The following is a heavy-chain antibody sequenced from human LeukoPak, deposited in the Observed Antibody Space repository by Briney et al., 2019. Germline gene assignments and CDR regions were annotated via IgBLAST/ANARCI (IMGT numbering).Heavy chain of an antibody. CDR3: ARVEYCDVGNFYFRPGAY. V-gene: IGHV1-18*01. CDR1: GYTFGNYG. J-gene: IGHJ4*02. CDR2: ISGFNGNT. D-gene: IGHD4-23*01. Sequence: GASVKVSCNAAGYTFGNYGIKWVRQAPGQGLEWVGWISGFNGNTNYAQNFHDRVTMTTDTSTTTAYMELRNLRSDDTAVYYCARVEYCDVGNFYFRPGAYWGQGTLVTVSS.